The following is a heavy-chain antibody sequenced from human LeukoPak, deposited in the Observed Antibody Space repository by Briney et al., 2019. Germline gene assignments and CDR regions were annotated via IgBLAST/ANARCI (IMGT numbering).Heavy chain of an antibody. CDR1: GGTFSSYA. J-gene: IGHJ4*02. Sequence: SVKVSCRASGGTFSSYAISWVRQAPGQGLEWMGGIIPIFGTANYAQKFQGRVTITADESTSTAYMELSSLRSEDTAVYYCAVKAVAGNLGYWGQGTLVTVSS. CDR2: IIPIFGTA. CDR3: AVKAVAGNLGY. V-gene: IGHV1-69*13. D-gene: IGHD6-19*01.